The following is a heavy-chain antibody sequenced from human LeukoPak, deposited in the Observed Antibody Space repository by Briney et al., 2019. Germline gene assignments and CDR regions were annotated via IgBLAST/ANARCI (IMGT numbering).Heavy chain of an antibody. J-gene: IGHJ5*02. D-gene: IGHD3-10*01. CDR2: INSDGSST. Sequence: GGSLRLSCATSGFTFSDYWMHWVRQAPGKGLVWVSHINSDGSSTNYADSVKGRFTISRDNAKNTLYLQMNSLRAEDAAVYYCARESYYYGSGSYSPGWNWFDPWGQGTLVTVSS. CDR3: ARESYYYGSGSYSPGWNWFDP. V-gene: IGHV3-74*01. CDR1: GFTFSDYW.